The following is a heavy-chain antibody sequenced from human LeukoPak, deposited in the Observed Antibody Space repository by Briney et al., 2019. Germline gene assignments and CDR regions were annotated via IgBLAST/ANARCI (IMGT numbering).Heavy chain of an antibody. D-gene: IGHD6-19*01. CDR1: GGSISSCY. CDR2: IYYSGST. V-gene: IGHV4-59*01. CDR3: ARGKRYSSGWYIDY. J-gene: IGHJ4*02. Sequence: SETLSLTCTVSGGSISSCYWSWIRQPPGKGLEWIGYIYYSGSTNYNPSLKSRVTISVDTSKNQFSLKLSSVTAADTAVYYCARGKRYSSGWYIDYWGQGTLVTVSS.